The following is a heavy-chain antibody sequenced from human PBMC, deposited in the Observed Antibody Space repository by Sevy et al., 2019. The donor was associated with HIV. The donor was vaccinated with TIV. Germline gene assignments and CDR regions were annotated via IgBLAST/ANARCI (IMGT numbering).Heavy chain of an antibody. CDR2: ISYDGSNK. CDR3: ARSYDFWSGYYTDYYYGMDV. Sequence: GGSLRLSCAASGFTFSSYAMHWVRQAPGKGLEWVAVISYDGSNKYYADSVKDRFTISRDNSKNTLYLQMNSLRAEDTAVYYCARSYDFWSGYYTDYYYGMDVWGQGTTVTVSS. CDR1: GFTFSSYA. V-gene: IGHV3-30-3*01. J-gene: IGHJ6*02. D-gene: IGHD3-3*01.